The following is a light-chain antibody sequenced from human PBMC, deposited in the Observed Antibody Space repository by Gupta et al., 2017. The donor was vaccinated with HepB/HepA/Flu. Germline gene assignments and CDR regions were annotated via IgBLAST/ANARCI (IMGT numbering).Light chain of an antibody. Sequence: SSALTQDPAVSVALGQTVRITCQGDSLRSYYASWYQQKPVQAPVLVIYGKNNRPSGIPDRFSGSSSGNTASLTITGAQAEDEADYYCNSRDSSGNPYVVFGGGTKLTVL. CDR3: NSRDSSGNPYVV. CDR2: GKN. J-gene: IGLJ2*01. CDR1: SLRSYY. V-gene: IGLV3-19*01.